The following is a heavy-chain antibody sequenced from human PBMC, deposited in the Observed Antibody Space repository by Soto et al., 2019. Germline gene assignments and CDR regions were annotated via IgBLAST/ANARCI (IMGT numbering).Heavy chain of an antibody. CDR3: ARWSVRYCSGGSCYGGSDAFDI. CDR2: IYHSGST. V-gene: IGHV4-30-2*01. J-gene: IGHJ3*02. Sequence: SETLSLTCAVSGGSISSGGYSWSWIRQPPGKGLEWIEYIYHSGSTYYNPSLKSRVTISVDRSKNQFSLKLSSVTAADTAVYYCARWSVRYCSGGSCYGGSDAFDIWGQGTMVTVSS. CDR1: GGSISSGGYS. D-gene: IGHD2-15*01.